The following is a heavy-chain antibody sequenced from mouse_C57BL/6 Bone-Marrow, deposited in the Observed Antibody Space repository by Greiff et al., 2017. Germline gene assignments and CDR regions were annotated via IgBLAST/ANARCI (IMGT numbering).Heavy chain of an antibody. CDR2: ISDGGSYT. CDR1: GFTFSSYA. CDR3: ARIYYDYDDYAMDY. D-gene: IGHD2-4*01. Sequence: EVQGVESGGGLVKPGGSLKLSCAASGFTFSSYAMSWVRQTPEKRLEWVATISDGGSYTYYPDNVKGRFTISRDNAKNNLYLQMSHLKSEDTAMYYCARIYYDYDDYAMDYWGQGTSVTVSS. J-gene: IGHJ4*01. V-gene: IGHV5-4*01.